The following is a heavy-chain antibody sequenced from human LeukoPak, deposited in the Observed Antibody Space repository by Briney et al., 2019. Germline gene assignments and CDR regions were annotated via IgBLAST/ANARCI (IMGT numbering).Heavy chain of an antibody. V-gene: IGHV4-34*01. Sequence: SGTLSLTCAVYGGSFSGYYWSWIRQPPGKGLGWIGEINHSGSTNYNPSLKSRVTISVDTSKNQFSLKLSSVTAADTAVYYCARLPTRYYYGSGDYWGQGTLVTVSS. CDR2: INHSGST. J-gene: IGHJ4*02. CDR3: ARLPTRYYYGSGDY. D-gene: IGHD3-10*01. CDR1: GGSFSGYY.